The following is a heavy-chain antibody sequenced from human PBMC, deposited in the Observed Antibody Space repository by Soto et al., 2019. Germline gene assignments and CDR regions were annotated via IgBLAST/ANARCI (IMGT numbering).Heavy chain of an antibody. CDR1: GFTFSSYA. Sequence: GGSLRLSCAASGFTFSSYAMSWVRQAPGKGLEWVSAISGSGGSTYYADSGKGRFTISRDNSKNTLYLQMNSLRAEDTAVYYCAKTTISGSYHYIPQYYGMDVWGQGTTVTVSS. J-gene: IGHJ6*02. D-gene: IGHD3-10*01. V-gene: IGHV3-23*01. CDR2: ISGSGGST. CDR3: AKTTISGSYHYIPQYYGMDV.